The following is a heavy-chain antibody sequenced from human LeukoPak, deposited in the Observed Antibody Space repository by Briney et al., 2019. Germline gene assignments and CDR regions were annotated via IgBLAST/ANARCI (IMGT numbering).Heavy chain of an antibody. CDR1: GGSISSSSYY. V-gene: IGHV4-61*05. Sequence: SETLSLTCTVSGGSISSSSYYWGWIRQPPGKGLEWIGYIYYSGSTNYNPSLKSRVTISVDTSKNQFSLKLSSVTAADTAVYYCARHVWTYSVAPWVPHYFDYWGQGTLVTVSS. CDR2: IYYSGST. CDR3: ARHVWTYSVAPWVPHYFDY. D-gene: IGHD1-7*01. J-gene: IGHJ4*02.